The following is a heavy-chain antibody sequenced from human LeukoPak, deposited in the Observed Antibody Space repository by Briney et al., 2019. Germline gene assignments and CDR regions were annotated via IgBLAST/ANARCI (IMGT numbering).Heavy chain of an antibody. J-gene: IGHJ3*02. Sequence: GGSLRLSCAASGFTFSSYEMNWVRQARGKGLEWVSYISSSGSTIYYADSVKGRFTISRDNAKNSLYLQMNSLRAEDTAVYYCARVNLRDNWNHWYAFDIWGQGTMVTVSS. CDR1: GFTFSSYE. CDR2: ISSSGSTI. CDR3: ARVNLRDNWNHWYAFDI. D-gene: IGHD1-20*01. V-gene: IGHV3-48*03.